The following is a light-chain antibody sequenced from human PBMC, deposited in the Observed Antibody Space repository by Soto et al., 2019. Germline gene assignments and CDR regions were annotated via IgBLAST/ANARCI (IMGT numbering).Light chain of an antibody. J-gene: IGKJ1*01. CDR3: QQYGSSGT. Sequence: EIVMTQSPATLSVSPGERATLSCRASQSVSSNLAWYQQKPGQAPRLLIYGASTRATGIPARFSGSGSGTDFTLTISRLEPEDFAVYYCQQYGSSGTFGQGPKVDI. CDR2: GAS. V-gene: IGKV3-15*01. CDR1: QSVSSN.